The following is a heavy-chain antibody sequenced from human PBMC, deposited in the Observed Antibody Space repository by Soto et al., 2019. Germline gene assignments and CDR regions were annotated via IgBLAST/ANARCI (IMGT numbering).Heavy chain of an antibody. J-gene: IGHJ6*02. CDR2: ISYDGSNK. V-gene: IGHV3-30-3*01. D-gene: IGHD4-17*01. CDR3: ARQKKSRRQLYGDFTTGDYYGMDV. CDR1: GFTFSSYA. Sequence: GGSLRLSCAASGFTFSSYAMHWVRQAPGKGLEWVAVISYDGSNKYYADSVKGRFTISRDNSKNTLYLQMNSLRAEDTAVYYCARQKKSRRQLYGDFTTGDYYGMDVWGQGTTVTVSS.